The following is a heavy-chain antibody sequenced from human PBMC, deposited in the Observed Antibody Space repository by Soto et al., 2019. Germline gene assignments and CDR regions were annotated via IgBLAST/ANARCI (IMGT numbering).Heavy chain of an antibody. D-gene: IGHD2-8*01. CDR3: AWRGGYCTPTSCAIDS. CDR1: RFDFSSYE. V-gene: IGHV3-23*01. CDR2: VILTTDTT. J-gene: IGHJ4*02. Sequence: PGGSLRLSCVASRFDFSSYEMSWVRQPAGKGLEWFSRVILTTDTTNYARSVKGRFTVSRDNFKNPLYLEMVSLRAEDTAIYSRAWRGGYCTPTSCAIDSWGQGTLVTVSS.